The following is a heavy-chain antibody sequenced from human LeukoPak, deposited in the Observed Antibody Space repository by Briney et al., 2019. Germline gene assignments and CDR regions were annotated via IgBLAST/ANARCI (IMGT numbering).Heavy chain of an antibody. CDR3: ANSGYNRFDY. CDR1: GFTFSSSA. J-gene: IGHJ4*02. Sequence: PGGSLRLSCAASGFTFSSSAMSWVRQAPGKGLEWVSTISGSDSSTYYADSVKGRFTISRDNSKNTLYLQMNSLRADDTAVYYCANSGYNRFDYWGQGTLVTVSS. V-gene: IGHV3-23*01. D-gene: IGHD5-24*01. CDR2: ISGSDSST.